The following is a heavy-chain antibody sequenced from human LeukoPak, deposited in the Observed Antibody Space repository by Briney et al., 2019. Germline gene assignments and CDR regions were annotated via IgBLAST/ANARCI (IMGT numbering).Heavy chain of an antibody. D-gene: IGHD3-22*01. Sequence: PGGSLRLSCVASGFTFSDHNMNWVRQAPGKGLEWVSYIRSTSSTIYYADSVKGRFTISRDNAKNSLYLQMNSLRDEDTAVYYCARDQYYYDSSGYPTWGQGTLVTVPS. CDR2: IRSTSSTI. V-gene: IGHV3-48*02. J-gene: IGHJ4*02. CDR3: ARDQYYYDSSGYPT. CDR1: GFTFSDHN.